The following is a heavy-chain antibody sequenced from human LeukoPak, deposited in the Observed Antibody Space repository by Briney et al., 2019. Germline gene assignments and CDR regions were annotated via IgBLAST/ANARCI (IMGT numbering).Heavy chain of an antibody. CDR2: MYYSGST. J-gene: IGHJ4*02. CDR3: VRSSTYHLFDD. Sequence: SETLSLTCAVYDGPFSEYYWKWIRQPPGKGLEWIGYMYYSGSTNYNPSLKSRVTISVDTSKNQFSLKLSSVTAADTAVYYCVRSSTYHLFDDWGQGTLVTVSS. CDR1: DGPFSEYY. D-gene: IGHD2-15*01. V-gene: IGHV4-59*08.